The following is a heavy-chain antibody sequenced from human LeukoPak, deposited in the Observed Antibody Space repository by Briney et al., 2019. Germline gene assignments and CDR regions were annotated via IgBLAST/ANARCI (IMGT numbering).Heavy chain of an antibody. CDR2: IRAYNGNT. CDR3: ARIRGYSYGSNWFDP. Sequence: ASVKASCKASGYTFTSYGISWVRQAPGQGLEWMGWIRAYNGNTNYAQKLQGRVTMTTDTSTSTAYMELRSLRSDDTAVYYCARIRGYSYGSNWFDPWGQGTLVTVSS. V-gene: IGHV1-18*01. CDR1: GYTFTSYG. J-gene: IGHJ5*02. D-gene: IGHD5-18*01.